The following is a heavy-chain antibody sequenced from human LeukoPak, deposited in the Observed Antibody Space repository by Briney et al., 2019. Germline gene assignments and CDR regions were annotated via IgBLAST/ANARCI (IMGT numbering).Heavy chain of an antibody. J-gene: IGHJ4*02. Sequence: PGGSLRLSCAASGFTFSDYVMSWVRQAPGKGLGWVSGIRSSGGSTYYADSVKGRFTISRDNSKNTLYLDMNSLRAEDTAVYYCAKGYSKSSHFDYWGQGTLVTVSS. D-gene: IGHD4-11*01. CDR3: AKGYSKSSHFDY. V-gene: IGHV3-23*01. CDR1: GFTFSDYV. CDR2: IRSSGGST.